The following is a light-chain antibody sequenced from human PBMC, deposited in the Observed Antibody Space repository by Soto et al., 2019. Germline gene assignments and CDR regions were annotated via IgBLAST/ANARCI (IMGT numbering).Light chain of an antibody. CDR3: QQLNSYPWT. J-gene: IGKJ1*01. Sequence: IQLTQSPSSLSASVGDRVTITCRASQGVSSYLAWYQQKAGKAPKPLIYAAASLQSGVPSRFSGSGSGTDFTLTINSLQPEDFATYYCQQLNSYPWTFGQGTKVDI. CDR1: QGVSSY. V-gene: IGKV1-9*01. CDR2: AAA.